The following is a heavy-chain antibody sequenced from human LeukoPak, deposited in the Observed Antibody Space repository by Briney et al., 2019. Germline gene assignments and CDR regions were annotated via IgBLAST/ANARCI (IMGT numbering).Heavy chain of an antibody. CDR1: GFTFSSYS. CDR3: ARALPPLRYYDSSGYPDAFDI. D-gene: IGHD3-22*01. CDR2: ISSSSSYI. Sequence: GGSLRLSCAASGFTFSSYSMNWVRQAPGKGLECVSSISSSSSYIYYADSVKGRFTISRDNAKNSLYLQMNSLRAEDTAVYYCARALPPLRYYDSSGYPDAFDIWGQGTMVTVSS. J-gene: IGHJ3*02. V-gene: IGHV3-21*01.